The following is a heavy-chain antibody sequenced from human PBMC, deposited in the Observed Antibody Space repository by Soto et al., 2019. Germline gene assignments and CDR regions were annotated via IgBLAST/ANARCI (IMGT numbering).Heavy chain of an antibody. CDR2: ISDYNDTP. Sequence: GAAVQDSFLASVWTFINFVVNWLRRAPSQGVEWMGWISDYNDTPNYVQKLRGRVTMTIDTDTSTAYMDLRSLTSDDTAVDYCARVIPGVEDWFDPWGQGTLVTVSS. J-gene: IGHJ5*02. CDR1: VWTFINFV. D-gene: IGHD2-2*01. CDR3: ARVIPGVEDWFDP. V-gene: IGHV1-18*01.